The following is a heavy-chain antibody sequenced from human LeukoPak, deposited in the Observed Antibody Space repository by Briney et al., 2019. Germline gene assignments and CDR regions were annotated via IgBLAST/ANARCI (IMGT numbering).Heavy chain of an antibody. CDR3: ARDGAVSGVYWYFDL. CDR1: GFTFSTYS. D-gene: IGHD6-19*01. CDR2: ISSSSDTR. V-gene: IGHV3-48*02. Sequence: GGSLRLSCVASGFTFSTYSMNWLRKAPGKGLEWVSYISSSSDTRYYADFVKGRLTISRDNAKNSLYLQMSSLRDEDAAVYYCARDGAVSGVYWYFDLWGRGTLVTVSS. J-gene: IGHJ2*01.